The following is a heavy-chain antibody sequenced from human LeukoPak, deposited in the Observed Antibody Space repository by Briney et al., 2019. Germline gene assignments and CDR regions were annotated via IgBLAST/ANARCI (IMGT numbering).Heavy chain of an antibody. CDR1: GFTVSSNY. J-gene: IGHJ4*02. CDR3: AKSAVETRYSSPSGYFDY. V-gene: IGHV3-53*01. CDR2: IYSGGST. D-gene: IGHD6-19*01. Sequence: GGSLRLSCAASGFTVSSNYMSWVRQAPGKGLEWVSVIYSGGSTYYADSVKGRFTISRDNSKNTLYLQMNSLRAEDTAVYYCAKSAVETRYSSPSGYFDYWGQGTLVTVSS.